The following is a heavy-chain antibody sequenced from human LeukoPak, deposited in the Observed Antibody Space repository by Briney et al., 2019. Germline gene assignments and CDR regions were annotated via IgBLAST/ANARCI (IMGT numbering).Heavy chain of an antibody. CDR1: GYSISCGYY. J-gene: IGHJ4*02. CDR2: IYHSGST. CDR3: ARERGDNYDSSGYKDY. Sequence: PSETLSLTCTVSGYSISCGYYWGWIRQPPGKGLEWIGSIYHSGSTYNNPSLESRVTISVDTSKNQFSLKLSSVTAADTAVYYCARERGDNYDSSGYKDYWGQGILVTVSS. D-gene: IGHD3-22*01. V-gene: IGHV4-38-2*02.